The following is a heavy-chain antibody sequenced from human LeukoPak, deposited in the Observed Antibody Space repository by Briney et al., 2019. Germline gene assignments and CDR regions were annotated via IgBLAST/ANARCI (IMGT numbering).Heavy chain of an antibody. V-gene: IGHV3-23*01. CDR3: AKKSGDHFHFDF. CDR1: GFTFNNYG. J-gene: IGHJ4*02. CDR2: IGTSGANT. D-gene: IGHD2-21*01. Sequence: GGSLRLSCAASGFTFNNYGVGWVRQTPGKGLEWVATIGTSGANTYHADSVKGRFTISRDNSKSTLYLQMNSLRAEDTAVYHCAKKSGDHFHFDFWGQGTLVTVSS.